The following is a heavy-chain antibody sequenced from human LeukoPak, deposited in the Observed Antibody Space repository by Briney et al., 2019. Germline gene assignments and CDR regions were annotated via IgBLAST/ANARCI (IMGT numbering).Heavy chain of an antibody. CDR3: ARQQWMRGYYFDY. CDR2: ISYDGSNK. J-gene: IGHJ4*02. Sequence: GRSLRLSCAASGFTFSSYAMHWVRQAPGKGLEWVAVISYDGSNKYYADSVKGRFTISRDNSKNTLYLQMNSLRAEDTAVYYCARQQWMRGYYFDYWGQGTLVTVSS. V-gene: IGHV3-30-3*01. CDR1: GFTFSSYA. D-gene: IGHD6-19*01.